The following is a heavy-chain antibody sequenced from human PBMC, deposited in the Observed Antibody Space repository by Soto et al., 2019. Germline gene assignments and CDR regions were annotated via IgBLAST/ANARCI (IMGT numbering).Heavy chain of an antibody. CDR3: ARGYYYGSGSYSQFDP. Sequence: ASVKVSCKASGGTFSSYAISWVRQAPGQGLEWMGGIIPIFGTANYAQKFQGRVTITADESTSTAYMELSSLRSEDTAVYYCARGYYYGSGSYSQFDPWGQETLVTVSS. D-gene: IGHD3-10*01. J-gene: IGHJ5*02. CDR2: IIPIFGTA. CDR1: GGTFSSYA. V-gene: IGHV1-69*13.